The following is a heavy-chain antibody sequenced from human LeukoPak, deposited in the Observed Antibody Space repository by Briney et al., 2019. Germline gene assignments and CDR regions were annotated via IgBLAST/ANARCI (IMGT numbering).Heavy chain of an antibody. V-gene: IGHV4-59*01. CDR3: ARSRRTVCLEYSFDY. Sequence: PSETLSLTCTVSGGSISSYYWSWIRQPPGKGLEWIGYIYYSGSTNYNPSLKSRVTISVDMSKNQFSLKLSSVTAADTAVYYCARSRRTVCLEYSFDYWAQGTLVTVSS. CDR1: GGSISSYY. J-gene: IGHJ4*02. D-gene: IGHD3-3*01. CDR2: IYYSGST.